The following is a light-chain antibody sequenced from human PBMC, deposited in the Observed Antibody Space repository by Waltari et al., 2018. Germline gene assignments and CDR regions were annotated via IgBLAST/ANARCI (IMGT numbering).Light chain of an antibody. Sequence: SYVLTQPPSVSVAPGPTARITFGGNNLGTYHVPLYQQKPGQAPVLVVYDDTSRPSGIPQRFSGSNSGNTATLTISRVEAGDEADYHCQVWDSTSDHWVFGGGTKLTVL. CDR2: DDT. CDR1: NLGTYH. V-gene: IGLV3-21*02. CDR3: QVWDSTSDHWV. J-gene: IGLJ3*02.